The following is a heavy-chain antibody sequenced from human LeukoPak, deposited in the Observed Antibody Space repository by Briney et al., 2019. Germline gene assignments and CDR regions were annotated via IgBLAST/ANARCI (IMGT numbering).Heavy chain of an antibody. CDR3: ARDIIAVAGEDAFDI. Sequence: SVKVSCKASGGTFSSYAFSWVRQAPGQGLEWMGGIIPIFGTANYAQKFQGRVTITADESTSTAYMELSSLRSEDTAVYYCARDIIAVAGEDAFDIWGQGTMVTVSS. J-gene: IGHJ3*02. CDR1: GGTFSSYA. D-gene: IGHD6-19*01. CDR2: IIPIFGTA. V-gene: IGHV1-69*13.